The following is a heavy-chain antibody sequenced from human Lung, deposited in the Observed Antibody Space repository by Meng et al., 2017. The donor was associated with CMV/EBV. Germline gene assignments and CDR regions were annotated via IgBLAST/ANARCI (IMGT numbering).Heavy chain of an antibody. CDR3: AREAINCGGEGYVY. CDR2: ISTSGSTI. J-gene: IGHJ4*02. CDR1: ELTFANYE. V-gene: IGHV3-48*03. Sequence: CQASELTFANYEMNWVRQVPGKGMEWIAYISTSGSTIYYADAVKGRFIISRDDAENSVYLQMNSLTDEDTALYYCAREAINCGGEGYVYWGQGXLVTVSS. D-gene: IGHD2-21*01.